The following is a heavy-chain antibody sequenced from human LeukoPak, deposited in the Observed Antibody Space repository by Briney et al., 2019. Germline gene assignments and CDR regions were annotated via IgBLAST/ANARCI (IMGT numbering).Heavy chain of an antibody. CDR1: GGSFSGYY. J-gene: IGHJ4*02. D-gene: IGHD2-2*03. CDR2: INHSGST. V-gene: IGHV4-34*01. CDR3: ARSLGYCSSTSCYGLAY. Sequence: SETLSLTCAVYGGSFSGYYWSWIRQPPGKGLEWIGGINHSGSTNYNPSLKSRVTISVDTSKNQFSLKLSSVTAADTAVYYCARSLGYCSSTSCYGLAYWGQGTLVTVSS.